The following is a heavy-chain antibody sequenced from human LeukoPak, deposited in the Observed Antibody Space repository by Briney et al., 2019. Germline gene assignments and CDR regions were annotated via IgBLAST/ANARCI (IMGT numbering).Heavy chain of an antibody. CDR1: GFTFRNYV. V-gene: IGHV3-23*01. J-gene: IGHJ4*02. CDR3: ARDGVRSGYHEGPDY. Sequence: GGSLRLSCAASGFTFRNYVMSWVRQAPGKGLEWVAAISGSDGSTWYADSVKGRFTISRDNSKNTLYLQMNSLRAEDTAVYYCARDGVRSGYHEGPDYWGQGTLVTVSS. D-gene: IGHD3-22*01. CDR2: ISGSDGST.